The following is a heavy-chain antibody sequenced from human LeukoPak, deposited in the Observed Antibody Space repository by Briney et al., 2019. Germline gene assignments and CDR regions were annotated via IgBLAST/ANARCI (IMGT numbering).Heavy chain of an antibody. Sequence: GGSLRLSCAASGFTVSNSYMTWVRQAPGKGLEWVSFIYLDGTTSYADSVKGRFTISRDTSKNTLHLQMNSLRADDTAVYYCAREQAYWFGPWGQGSLVTVSS. J-gene: IGHJ5*02. V-gene: IGHV3-53*01. CDR1: GFTVSNSY. CDR3: AREQAYWFGP. CDR2: IYLDGTT.